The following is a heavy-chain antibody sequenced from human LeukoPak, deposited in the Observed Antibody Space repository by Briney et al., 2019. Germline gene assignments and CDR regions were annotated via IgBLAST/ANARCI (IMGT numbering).Heavy chain of an antibody. J-gene: IGHJ4*02. D-gene: IGHD5-24*01. CDR2: MNPNSGNT. CDR3: ARDRVEMGTIFLLALDY. CDR1: GYTFTSYD. V-gene: IGHV1-8*01. Sequence: ASVKVSCKASGYTFTSYDINWVRQATGQGLEWMGWMNPNSGNTNYAQKLQGRVTMTRDTSTSTAYMELRSLRSDDTAVYYCARDRVEMGTIFLLALDYWGQGTLVTVSS.